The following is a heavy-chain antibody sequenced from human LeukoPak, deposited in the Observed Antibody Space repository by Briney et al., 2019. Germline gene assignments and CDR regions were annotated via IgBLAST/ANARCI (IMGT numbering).Heavy chain of an antibody. CDR2: IYYTGST. J-gene: IGHJ3*02. Sequence: SETLSLTCTVSGGSISSYYWSWIRQPPGKGLEWIGYIYYTGSTNYNPSLKSRVTMSVDTSKSQFSLRLSSVTAADTGVYYCARDLGFATAADAFDIWGQGTMVTVSS. CDR1: GGSISSYY. V-gene: IGHV4-59*01. D-gene: IGHD6-13*01. CDR3: ARDLGFATAADAFDI.